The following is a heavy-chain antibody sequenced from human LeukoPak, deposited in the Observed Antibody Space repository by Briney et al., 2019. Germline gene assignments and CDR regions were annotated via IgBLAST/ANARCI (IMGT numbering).Heavy chain of an antibody. V-gene: IGHV1-69*01. CDR3: ARDLQLWTTRDTRGGAQVGY. CDR1: GGTFISYA. CDR2: IIPIFGTA. D-gene: IGHD5-18*01. J-gene: IGHJ4*02. Sequence: ASVKVSCKASGGTFISYAISWVRQAPGQGLEWMGGIIPIFGTANYAQKFQGRVTITADESTSTAYMELSSLRSEDTAVYYCARDLQLWTTRDTRGGAQVGYWGQGTLVTVSS.